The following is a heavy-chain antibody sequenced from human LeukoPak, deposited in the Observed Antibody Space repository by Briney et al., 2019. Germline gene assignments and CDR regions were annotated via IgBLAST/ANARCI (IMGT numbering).Heavy chain of an antibody. CDR3: ARSYDFWSGYHDAFDI. Sequence: GGSLRLSGAASGFTFSDYYMSWIRQAPGKGLEWVSYISSSGSTIYYADSVKGRFTISRDNAKNSLYLQMNSLRAEDTAVYYCARSYDFWSGYHDAFDIWGQGTMVTVSS. D-gene: IGHD3-3*01. V-gene: IGHV3-11*04. CDR1: GFTFSDYY. J-gene: IGHJ3*02. CDR2: ISSSGSTI.